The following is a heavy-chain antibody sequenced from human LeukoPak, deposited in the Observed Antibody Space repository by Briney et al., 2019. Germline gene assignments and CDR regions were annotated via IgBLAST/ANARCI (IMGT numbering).Heavy chain of an antibody. CDR3: AKDQRGTTMIADY. V-gene: IGHV3-23*01. D-gene: IGHD3-22*01. Sequence: GGSLRLSCAASGFTFSSYAVSWVRQAPGKGLEWVSAISGSGGSTYYADSVKGRFTISRDNSKNTLYLQMNSLRAEDTAVYYCAKDQRGTTMIADYWGQGTLVTVSS. J-gene: IGHJ4*02. CDR2: ISGSGGST. CDR1: GFTFSSYA.